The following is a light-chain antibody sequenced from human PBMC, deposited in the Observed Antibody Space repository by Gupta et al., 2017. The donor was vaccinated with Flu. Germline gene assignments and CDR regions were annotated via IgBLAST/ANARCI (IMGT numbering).Light chain of an antibody. V-gene: IGKV3-15*01. J-gene: IGKJ1*01. CDR2: DAS. Sequence: TVMTQSPATLSVSPGQRDTLSCRASHSIGVNLDWYQQRPGQAPRLLIYDASTRATDIPARFSGSGYGSEFSLTISNRQSEDFALYYCQLDNKWAPRRFGQGTKVEI. CDR1: HSIGVN. CDR3: QLDNKWAPRR.